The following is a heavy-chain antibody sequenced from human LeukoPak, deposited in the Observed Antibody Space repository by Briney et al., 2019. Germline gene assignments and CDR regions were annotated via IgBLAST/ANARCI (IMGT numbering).Heavy chain of an antibody. CDR3: TRDKREYSYGSDYFDY. J-gene: IGHJ4*02. CDR1: GFTFSSYG. CDR2: IRSKAYGGTT. D-gene: IGHD5-18*01. Sequence: GRSLRLSCAASGFTFSSYGMHWVRQAPGKGLEWVGLIRSKAYGGTTDYAASVKDRFIISRDDSKTIVHLQMNSLKTEDTAVYYCTRDKREYSYGSDYFDYWGQGNLVTVSS. V-gene: IGHV3-49*04.